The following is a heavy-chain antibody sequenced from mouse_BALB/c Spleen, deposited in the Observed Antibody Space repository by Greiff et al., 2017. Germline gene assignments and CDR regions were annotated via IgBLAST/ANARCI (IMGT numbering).Heavy chain of an antibody. V-gene: IGHV1S56*01. D-gene: IGHD2-14*01. Sequence: QVQLQQSGAELVKPGASVKLSCKASGYTFTSYDINWVRQRPGQGLEWIGQIYPGDGDTNYNGKFKGKATLTADKSSSTAYMQLSSLTSEDSAVYFCARPSYYRYDFDYWGQGTTLTVSS. CDR1: GYTFTSYD. CDR3: ARPSYYRYDFDY. J-gene: IGHJ2*01. CDR2: IYPGDGDT.